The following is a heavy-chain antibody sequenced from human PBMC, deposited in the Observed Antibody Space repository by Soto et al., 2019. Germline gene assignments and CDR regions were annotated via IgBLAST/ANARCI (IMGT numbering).Heavy chain of an antibody. D-gene: IGHD2-2*01. CDR1: GFALFSSG. CDR2: ISGSGGSA. J-gene: IGHJ6*02. V-gene: IGHV3-23*01. Sequence: TWGSLRLSCAASGFALFSSGMIFCRQSPFKWLEWVSSISGSGGSAYYADSVKGRFTISRDNSKNTLYLQMRSLRAEDTAVYYCASSLSPAGYYYYGMNVWGQGTRAPSP. CDR3: ASSLSPAGYYYYGMNV.